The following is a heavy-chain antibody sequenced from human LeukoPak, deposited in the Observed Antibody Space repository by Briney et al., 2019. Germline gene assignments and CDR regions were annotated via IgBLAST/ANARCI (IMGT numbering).Heavy chain of an antibody. D-gene: IGHD6-13*01. J-gene: IGHJ5*02. V-gene: IGHV3-48*03. CDR2: ISSSGSTI. CDR3: ARGDTSTWYNWFDP. CDR1: GLTFSSYE. Sequence: GGSLRLSCAASGLTFSSYEMNWLRQAPGKGLEWVSYISSSGSTIYYADTVKGRFTISRDNAKNSLYLQMNSLRAEDTAVYYCARGDTSTWYNWFDPWGQGTLVTVSS.